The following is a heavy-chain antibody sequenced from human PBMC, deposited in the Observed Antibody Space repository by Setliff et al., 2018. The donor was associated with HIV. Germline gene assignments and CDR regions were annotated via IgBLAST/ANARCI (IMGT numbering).Heavy chain of an antibody. J-gene: IGHJ4*02. V-gene: IGHV3-21*01. D-gene: IGHD1-26*01. CDR1: GFGLQTRH. CDR3: VKDPREGAGYFDY. CDR2: ISSTSNHI. Sequence: PGGSLRLSCEASGFGLQTRHMTWVRQAPGKGLEWVASISSTSNHIYYGDSVKGRFTISRDNAKNTVFLQMNSLRAEDTGVYYCVKDPREGAGYFDYWGQGTQVTVSS.